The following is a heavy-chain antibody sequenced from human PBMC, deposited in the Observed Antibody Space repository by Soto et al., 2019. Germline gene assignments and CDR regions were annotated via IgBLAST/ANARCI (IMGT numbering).Heavy chain of an antibody. CDR1: RCANKSYL. CDR2: IYYSGST. J-gene: IGHJ6*03. Sequence: AFVTRSPPWFLVRCANKSYLSKLGRAAPAEGLEWIGYIYYSGSTNYNPSLKSRVTISVDTSKNQFSLKLSSVTAADTAVYYCARRVKVPAAMYYYYYMDVWGKGTTVTVSS. V-gene: IGHV4-59*08. D-gene: IGHD2-2*01. CDR3: ARRVKVPAAMYYYYYMDV.